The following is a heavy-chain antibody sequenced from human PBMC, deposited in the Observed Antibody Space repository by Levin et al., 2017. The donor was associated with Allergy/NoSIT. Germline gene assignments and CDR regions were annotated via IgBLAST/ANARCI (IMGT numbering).Heavy chain of an antibody. CDR2: ISYDGSNK. J-gene: IGHJ4*02. D-gene: IGHD1-26*01. V-gene: IGHV3-30*04. CDR1: GFTFSSYA. Sequence: PGGSLRLSCAASGFTFSSYAMHWVRQAPGKGLEWVAVISYDGSNKYYADSVKGRFTISRDNSKNTLYLQMNSLRAEDTAVYYCARPGSKWELPHFDYWGQGTLVTVSS. CDR3: ARPGSKWELPHFDY.